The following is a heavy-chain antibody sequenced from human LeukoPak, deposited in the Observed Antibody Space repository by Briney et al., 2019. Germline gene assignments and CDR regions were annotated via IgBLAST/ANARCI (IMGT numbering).Heavy chain of an antibody. Sequence: SVKVSCKASGGTFSSYAISWVRQASGQGLEWMGGIIPIFGTANYAQKFQGRVTITADESTSTAYMELSSLRSEDTAVYYCASGAHDYILDYWGQGTLVTVSS. J-gene: IGHJ4*02. CDR2: IIPIFGTA. V-gene: IGHV1-69*13. D-gene: IGHD4-11*01. CDR1: GGTFSSYA. CDR3: ASGAHDYILDY.